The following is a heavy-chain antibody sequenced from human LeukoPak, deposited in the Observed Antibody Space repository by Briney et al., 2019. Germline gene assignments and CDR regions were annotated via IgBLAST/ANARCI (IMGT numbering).Heavy chain of an antibody. J-gene: IGHJ3*02. D-gene: IGHD1-26*01. CDR3: ARAPLDFIVGALGAFDI. V-gene: IGHV3-21*01. Sequence: GGSLRLSCAASGFTFSIKSMNWVRQAPGKGLEWVSCISSSSSYIYYADSVKGRFTISRDNAKNSLYLQMNSLRAEDTAVYYCARAPLDFIVGALGAFDIWGQGTMVTVSS. CDR1: GFTFSIKS. CDR2: ISSSSSYI.